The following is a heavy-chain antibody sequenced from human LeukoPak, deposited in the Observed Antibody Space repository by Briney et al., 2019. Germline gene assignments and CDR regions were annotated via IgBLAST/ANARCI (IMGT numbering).Heavy chain of an antibody. Sequence: PGGSLRLSCAASKFSFSRNWMSWVRQAPGKGLEWVASIKEDGGETLYVDSVRGRFTISRDNARNSLYLQMNSLRVDDTAVYYCSRGAGYGDDLGGQGTLVTVSS. D-gene: IGHD4-17*01. J-gene: IGHJ5*02. CDR3: SRGAGYGDDL. V-gene: IGHV3-7*01. CDR1: KFSFSRNW. CDR2: IKEDGGET.